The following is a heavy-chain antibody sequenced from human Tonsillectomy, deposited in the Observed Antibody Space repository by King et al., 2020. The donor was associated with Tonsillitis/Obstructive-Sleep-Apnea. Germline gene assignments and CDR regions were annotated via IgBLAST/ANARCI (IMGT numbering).Heavy chain of an antibody. J-gene: IGHJ4*02. CDR1: GGSIRNYY. CDR2: ISYSGSP. CDR3: ARDPGIAAAGSAAYYFDY. Sequence: VQLQESGPGLVKPSETLSLTCTVSGGSIRNYYCAWVRHSPGKGLEWIGDISYSGSPNYNTSLWSRVTISVDRSTNQFSLSLRSVTAADTAVYYCARDPGIAAAGSAAYYFDYWGRGTLVTVSS. D-gene: IGHD6-13*01. V-gene: IGHV4-59*01.